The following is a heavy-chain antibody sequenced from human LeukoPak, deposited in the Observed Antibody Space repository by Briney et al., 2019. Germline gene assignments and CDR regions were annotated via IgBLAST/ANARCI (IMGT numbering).Heavy chain of an antibody. J-gene: IGHJ6*03. Sequence: GGSLRLSCAASEFTFVRYAMNWVRQAPGKGLEWVPYISSSSFKIGYADSVKGRFTISRDNSKNSLYLQMDSLRVEDTAVYHCVRDPSYGSSWYYYMDVWGKGTTVTVSS. V-gene: IGHV3-48*04. CDR3: VRDPSYGSSWYYYMDV. D-gene: IGHD6-13*01. CDR1: EFTFVRYA. CDR2: ISSSSFKI.